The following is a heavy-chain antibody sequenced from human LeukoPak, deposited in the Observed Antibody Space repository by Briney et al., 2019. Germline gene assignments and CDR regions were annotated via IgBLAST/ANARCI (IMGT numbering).Heavy chain of an antibody. CDR2: ISSSSSYI. D-gene: IGHD5-18*01. V-gene: IGHV3-21*01. J-gene: IGHJ4*02. CDR3: AGPLYGYFDY. CDR1: GFTFTNYA. Sequence: GGSLRLSCAASGFTFTNYAMNWVRQAPGKGLEWVSSISSSSSYIYYADSVKGRFTISRDNAKNSLYLQMNSLRAEDTAVYYCAGPLYGYFDYWGQGTLVTVSS.